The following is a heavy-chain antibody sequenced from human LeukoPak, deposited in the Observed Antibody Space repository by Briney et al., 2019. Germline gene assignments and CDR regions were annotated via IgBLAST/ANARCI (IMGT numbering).Heavy chain of an antibody. CDR3: ARLPSREHNWYFDL. V-gene: IGHV4-61*02. J-gene: IGHJ2*01. CDR2: MDVSGTT. D-gene: IGHD1/OR15-1a*01. CDR1: GGSISSDSYH. Sequence: SQTLSLTCTVSGGSISSDSYHWSWLRQPAGKGLEWIGRMDVSGTTKYNPSLKSRVIISVDTSKNQFSLKLNSVTAADTAVYYCARLPSREHNWYFDLWGRGTLVTVSS.